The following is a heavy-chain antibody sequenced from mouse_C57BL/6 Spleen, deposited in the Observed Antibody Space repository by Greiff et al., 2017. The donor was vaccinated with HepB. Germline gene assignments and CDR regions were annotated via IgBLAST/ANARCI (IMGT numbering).Heavy chain of an antibody. CDR3: TGGLWSY. Sequence: QVQLKQSGAELVRPGASVTLSCKASGYTFTDYEMHWVKQTPVHGLEWIGAIDPETGGTAYNQKFKGKAILTADKSSSTAYMELRSLTSEDSAVYYCTGGLWSYWGQGTTLTVSS. V-gene: IGHV1-15*01. CDR2: IDPETGGT. CDR1: GYTFTDYE. D-gene: IGHD1-1*02. J-gene: IGHJ2*01.